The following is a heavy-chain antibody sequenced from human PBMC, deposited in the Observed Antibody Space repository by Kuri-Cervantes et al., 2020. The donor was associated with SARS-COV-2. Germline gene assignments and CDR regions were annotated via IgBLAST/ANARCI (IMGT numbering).Heavy chain of an antibody. CDR1: GFIFSDYY. Sequence: LRLSCTASGFIFSDYYMTWIRQPPGKGLEWIGYIYYSGSTYYNPSLKSRVTISVDTSKNQFSLKLSSVTAADTAVYYCAREADYYDSSGYQVDWFDPWGQGTLVTVSS. D-gene: IGHD3-22*01. CDR3: AREADYYDSSGYQVDWFDP. CDR2: IYYSGST. V-gene: IGHV4-30-4*08. J-gene: IGHJ5*02.